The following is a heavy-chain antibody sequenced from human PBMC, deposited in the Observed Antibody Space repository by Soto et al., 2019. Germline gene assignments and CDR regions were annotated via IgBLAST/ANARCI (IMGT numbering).Heavy chain of an antibody. J-gene: IGHJ4*02. CDR3: ARVGRGYYDSSGYYIY. Sequence: SETLSLTCTVSGGSISSYYWSWIRQPPGKGLEWIGYIYYSGSTNYNPSLKSRVTISVDTSKNQFSLKLSSVTAADTAVYYCARVGRGYYDSSGYYIYWGQGTLVTVSS. V-gene: IGHV4-59*01. CDR1: GGSISSYY. CDR2: IYYSGST. D-gene: IGHD3-22*01.